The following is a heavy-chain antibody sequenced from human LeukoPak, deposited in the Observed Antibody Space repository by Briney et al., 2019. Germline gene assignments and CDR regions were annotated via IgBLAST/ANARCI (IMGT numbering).Heavy chain of an antibody. V-gene: IGHV3-7*01. CDR3: VRDAHGGSFSGH. CDR1: GFTFSSYY. J-gene: IGHJ4*02. D-gene: IGHD1-26*01. Sequence: GGSLRLSCAASGFTFSSYYMSWVRQTPGKGLEWVANIKEDGSEKYHVDSVKGRFTISRDNAKNSLHLQMNSLRAEDTAVYYCVRDAHGGSFSGHWGLGTLVTVSS. CDR2: IKEDGSEK.